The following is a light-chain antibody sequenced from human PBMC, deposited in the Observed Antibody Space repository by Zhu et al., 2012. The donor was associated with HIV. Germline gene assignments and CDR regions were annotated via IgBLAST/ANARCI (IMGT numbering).Light chain of an antibody. CDR2: EAS. J-gene: IGKJ1*01. CDR1: QTTDIW. V-gene: IGKV1-5*03. CDR3: QHYKTSWM. Sequence: DIQMTQSPSTLSASVGDTITITCRASQTTDIWLAWYQQKPGKAPKILIYEASRLASGVPSRFSGSGSDTEFSLTIYSLRPDDFATYYCQHYKTSWMFGQGTKVEVK.